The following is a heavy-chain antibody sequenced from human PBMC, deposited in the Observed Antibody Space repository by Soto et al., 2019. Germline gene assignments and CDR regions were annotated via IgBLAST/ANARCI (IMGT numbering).Heavy chain of an antibody. CDR2: ISNGASSI. D-gene: IGHD3-10*01. CDR3: GRVSSASGTFGWLDP. CDR1: GFTFRNYE. V-gene: IGHV3-48*03. J-gene: IGHJ5*02. Sequence: GGSLRLSCAASGFTFRNYEMNWVRQAPGKGLEWISYISNGASSIEYADSVKGRFTVSRDNAKNLLYLQMTSLRVEDTAVYFCGRVSSASGTFGWLDPWGQGTLVTVSS.